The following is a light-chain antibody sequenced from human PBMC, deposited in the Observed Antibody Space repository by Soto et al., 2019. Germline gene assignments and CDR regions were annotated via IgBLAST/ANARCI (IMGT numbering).Light chain of an antibody. V-gene: IGLV2-14*03. CDR3: ISYTTSSTLV. Sequence: QSALTQPASVSGSPGQSITISCTGTSSDVGGYNYVSWYQHHPGKAPKLMIYDVSSRPSGVSNRFSGSKSCNTASLTISGLQAEDEADYYCISYTTSSTLVFGGGTKLTVL. CDR2: DVS. J-gene: IGLJ2*01. CDR1: SSDVGGYNY.